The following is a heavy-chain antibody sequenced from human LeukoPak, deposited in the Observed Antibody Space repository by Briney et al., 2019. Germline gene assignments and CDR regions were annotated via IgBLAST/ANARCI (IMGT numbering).Heavy chain of an antibody. CDR2: IYYSGST. Sequence: SETLSLTCAVSGGSISSGGYSWSWIRQPPGKGLEWIGYIYYSGSTYYNPSLKSRVTISVDTSKKQFSLKLTSVTAADTAIYYCATEYCASSSCRFDSWGQGTLVTVSS. V-gene: IGHV4-30-4*07. CDR1: GGSISSGGYS. CDR3: ATEYCASSSCRFDS. D-gene: IGHD2-2*01. J-gene: IGHJ4*02.